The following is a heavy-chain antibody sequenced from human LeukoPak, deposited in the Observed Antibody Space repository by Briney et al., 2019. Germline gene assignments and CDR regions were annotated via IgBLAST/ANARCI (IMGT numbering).Heavy chain of an antibody. CDR1: GGTFSSYA. D-gene: IGHD3-3*01. V-gene: IGHV1-69*13. Sequence: ASVKVSCKASGGTFSSYAISWVRQAPGQGLEWMGGIIPIFGTANYAQKFQGRVTITADVSTSTAYMELSSLRSEDTAAYYCARSLLVSGYYYYGMDVWGQGPRSPSP. CDR3: ARSLLVSGYYYYGMDV. J-gene: IGHJ6*02. CDR2: IIPIFGTA.